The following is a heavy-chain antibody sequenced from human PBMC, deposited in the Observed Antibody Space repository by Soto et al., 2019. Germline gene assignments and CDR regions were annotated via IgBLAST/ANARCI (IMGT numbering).Heavy chain of an antibody. CDR2: ITGGGIAT. CDR1: GFTFSNFA. J-gene: IGHJ6*03. CDR3: AKAAAYSSKYYMGV. D-gene: IGHD6-13*01. V-gene: IGHV3-23*01. Sequence: EVQFLESGGGLVQPGGSLRLSCAASGFTFSNFAMSWVRQAPGKGLEWVSAITGGGIATRYADSVEGRFTISRDNSKNTLYLQMNSLRADDAAVYYCAKAAAYSSKYYMGVWGKGTTVTVSS.